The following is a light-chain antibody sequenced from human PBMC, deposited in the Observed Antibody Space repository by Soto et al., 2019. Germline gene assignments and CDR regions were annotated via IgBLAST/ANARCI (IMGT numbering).Light chain of an antibody. V-gene: IGLV2-23*01. Sequence: QSALTQPASESGSPGQSITISCTGTSSDVGSYNLVSWYQQHPAKAPKLMIYEGSQRPSAVSNRFSGSQSGNAASLTISGLQAEDDADYYCCSYAASGTYVFGSGIKLTVL. CDR3: CSYAASGTYV. CDR1: SSDVGSYNL. CDR2: EGS. J-gene: IGLJ1*01.